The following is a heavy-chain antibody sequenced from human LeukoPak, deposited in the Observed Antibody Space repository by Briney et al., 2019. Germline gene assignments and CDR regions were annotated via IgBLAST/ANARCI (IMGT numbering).Heavy chain of an antibody. J-gene: IGHJ4*02. Sequence: PSETLSLTCAVSGYSISSGYYWGWIRQPPGRGLEWIGCILRSGNTYYHPSLTSRVTISADMSKNELSLKLNSVTVADTAIYYCARLGQEWLVGGAFDYWGQGALVTVSS. CDR2: ILRSGNT. CDR3: ARLGQEWLVGGAFDY. D-gene: IGHD6-19*01. CDR1: GYSISSGYY. V-gene: IGHV4-38-2*01.